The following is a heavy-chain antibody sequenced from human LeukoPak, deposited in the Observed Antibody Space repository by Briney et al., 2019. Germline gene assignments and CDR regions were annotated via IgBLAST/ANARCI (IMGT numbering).Heavy chain of an antibody. D-gene: IGHD2-2*01. CDR1: GFTFSSYA. V-gene: IGHV3-23*01. CDR2: ISGSGGST. Sequence: GGSLRLSCAASGFTFSSYAMSWVRQAPGKGLEWVSAISGSGGSTYYADSVKGRFTISRDNSKNTLYLQMNSLRAEDTAVYYCARDTYAGYCSSTSCYAGGDYWGQGTLVTVSS. J-gene: IGHJ4*02. CDR3: ARDTYAGYCSSTSCYAGGDY.